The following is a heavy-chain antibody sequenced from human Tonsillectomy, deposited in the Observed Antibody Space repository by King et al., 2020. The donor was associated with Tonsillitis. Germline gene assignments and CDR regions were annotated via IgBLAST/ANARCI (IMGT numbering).Heavy chain of an antibody. CDR2: IWYDGSHK. V-gene: IGHV3-33*01. CDR1: GFTFSTYH. J-gene: IGHJ4*02. Sequence: VQLVESGGGLVQPGRSLRLSCAASGFTFSTYHMHWVRQAPGKGLEWVALIWYDGSHKYYADSVRGRFTVSRDNSENTLYLGMNSLRAEDTAVYFCTSESSGDYGSSSFDFWGQGTLVTVSS. CDR3: TSESSGDYGSSSFDF. D-gene: IGHD4/OR15-4a*01.